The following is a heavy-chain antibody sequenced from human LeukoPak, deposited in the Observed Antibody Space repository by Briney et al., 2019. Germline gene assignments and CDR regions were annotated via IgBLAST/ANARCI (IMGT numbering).Heavy chain of an antibody. J-gene: IGHJ4*02. Sequence: GGSLRLSCAASGFTFSNYWMHWVRQAPGKGLVWVSRINSGGSSTNYADSVKGRFTISRDNAKNTLYLQMNSLRAEDTAVYYCARGDFYAGGCDYWGQGTLVAVSS. CDR1: GFTFSNYW. V-gene: IGHV3-74*01. D-gene: IGHD2/OR15-2a*01. CDR2: INSGGSST. CDR3: ARGDFYAGGCDY.